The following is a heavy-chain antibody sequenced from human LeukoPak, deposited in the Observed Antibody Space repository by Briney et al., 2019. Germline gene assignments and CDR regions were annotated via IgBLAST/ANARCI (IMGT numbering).Heavy chain of an antibody. CDR1: GFTFSSYA. J-gene: IGHJ4*02. CDR2: ISGSGGST. V-gene: IGHV3-23*01. D-gene: IGHD3-16*01. Sequence: GGSLRLSCTASGFTFSSYAMSWVRQAPGKGLEWVSVISGSGGSTYYADSVKGRFTISRDNSKNTLYLQMNSLRTDDTAVYYCAKDTPLCYFDYWGQGTLVTVSS. CDR3: AKDTPLCYFDY.